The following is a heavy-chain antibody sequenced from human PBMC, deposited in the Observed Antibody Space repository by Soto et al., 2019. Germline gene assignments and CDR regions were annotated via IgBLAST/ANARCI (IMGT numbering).Heavy chain of an antibody. CDR3: ARGRLVGGCGYDY. Sequence: EVQLVESGGGLVQPGGSLRLSCAASGFTFSTYWMHWVRQAPGTGLVWVSRINKDGITTTYADSVKGRFTISRDNAENTLYLQIDSLRAEDTAVYFCARGRLVGGCGYDYWGQGTLVTVSS. D-gene: IGHD5-12*01. V-gene: IGHV3-74*03. J-gene: IGHJ4*02. CDR2: INKDGITT. CDR1: GFTFSTYW.